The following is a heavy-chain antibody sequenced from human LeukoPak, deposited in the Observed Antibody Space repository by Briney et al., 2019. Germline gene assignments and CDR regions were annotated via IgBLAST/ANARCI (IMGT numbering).Heavy chain of an antibody. CDR3: ARVGFTPRVYSSSWNWFDP. Sequence: GASVKVSCKASGYTFTSYGISWVRQAPGQGLEWMGIINPSGGSTSYAQKFQGRVTMTRDMSTSTVYMELSSLRSEDTAVYYCARVGFTPRVYSSSWNWFDPWGQGTLVTVSS. CDR1: GYTFTSYG. J-gene: IGHJ5*02. V-gene: IGHV1-46*01. D-gene: IGHD6-13*01. CDR2: INPSGGST.